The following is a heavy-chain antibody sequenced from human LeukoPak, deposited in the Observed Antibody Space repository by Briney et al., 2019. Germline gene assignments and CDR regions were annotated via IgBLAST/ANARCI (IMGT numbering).Heavy chain of an antibody. CDR2: IYYSGST. V-gene: IGHV4-39*07. D-gene: IGHD3-22*01. CDR1: GGSISSSSYY. CDR3: ARGRNYYDSRGEAWDY. J-gene: IGHJ4*02. Sequence: SETLSLTCTVSGGSISSSSYYWGWIRQPPGKGLEWIGSIYYSGSTYYNPSLKSPVTISVDTSKNQFSLKLSSVTAADTAVYYCARGRNYYDSRGEAWDYGGQGTLVTVSS.